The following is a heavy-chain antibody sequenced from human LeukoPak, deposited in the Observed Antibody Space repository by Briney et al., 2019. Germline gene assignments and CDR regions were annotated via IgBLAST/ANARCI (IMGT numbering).Heavy chain of an antibody. J-gene: IGHJ4*02. CDR2: IKEDGSII. CDR1: GFTFSNYW. CDR3: ARGTGSYWGSWYFDY. V-gene: IGHV3-7*01. D-gene: IGHD1-26*01. Sequence: GGSLRLSCAASGFTFSNYWMSWVRQAPGKGLEWLANIKEDGSIIRYLDSVKGRFTVSRDNAKNSIYVQMDSLRAEDTAMYYCARGTGSYWGSWYFDYWGQGTLVTVSS.